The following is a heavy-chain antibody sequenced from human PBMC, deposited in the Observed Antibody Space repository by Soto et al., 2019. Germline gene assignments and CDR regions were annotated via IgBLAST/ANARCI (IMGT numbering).Heavy chain of an antibody. CDR2: ISAYNGNT. J-gene: IGHJ4*02. CDR1: GYTFTSYG. V-gene: IGHV1-18*01. Sequence: ASVKVSCKASGYTFTSYGISWVRQAPGQGLEWMGWISAYNGNTNYAQKLQGRVTMTTDTSTSTAYMELRSLRSDDTAVYYCAREPGYSSGWYFFYFDDWGQGTLVTVFS. D-gene: IGHD6-19*01. CDR3: AREPGYSSGWYFFYFDD.